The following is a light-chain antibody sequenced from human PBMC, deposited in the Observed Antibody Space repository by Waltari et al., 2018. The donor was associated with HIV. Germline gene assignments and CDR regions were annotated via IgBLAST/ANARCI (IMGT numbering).Light chain of an antibody. V-gene: IGKV1-27*01. J-gene: IGKJ5*01. CDR2: GAS. CDR3: QNYNSAPPT. CDR1: QAISNN. Sequence: DIQMTPPPSPLSSSVGDSVTITCRASQAISNNLAWYQQKRRKVTQLLIDGASTFQAGVAWWSGSGWCGEYITITSSILHPDYVATYYCQNYNSAPPTFGQGTRLDSK.